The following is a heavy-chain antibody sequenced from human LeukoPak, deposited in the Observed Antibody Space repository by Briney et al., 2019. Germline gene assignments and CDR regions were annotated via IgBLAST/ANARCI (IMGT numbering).Heavy chain of an antibody. Sequence: ASVKVSCKASGYTFTSYGISWVRQAPGQGLEWMGWISAYNGNTNYAQKLQGRVTMTTDTSTSTAYMELRSLRSDDTVVYYCARSARLDKYDSSGYYYLDYWGQGTLVTVSS. CDR2: ISAYNGNT. CDR3: ARSARLDKYDSSGYYYLDY. D-gene: IGHD3-22*01. CDR1: GYTFTSYG. J-gene: IGHJ4*02. V-gene: IGHV1-18*01.